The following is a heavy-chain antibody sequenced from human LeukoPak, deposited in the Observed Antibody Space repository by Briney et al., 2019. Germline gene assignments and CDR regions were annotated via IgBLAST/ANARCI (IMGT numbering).Heavy chain of an antibody. CDR3: ARGEAPEDK. CDR1: GYTFTSYD. Sequence: ASVKVSCKASGYTFTSYDINWVRQAAGQGLDWLGWINPHTGDTYHAQKFQGRVTMTSDASVNTAYLQLSRLKSDDTAIYYCARGEAPEDKWGQGSLVTVSS. V-gene: IGHV1-2*02. CDR2: INPHTGDT. J-gene: IGHJ4*02.